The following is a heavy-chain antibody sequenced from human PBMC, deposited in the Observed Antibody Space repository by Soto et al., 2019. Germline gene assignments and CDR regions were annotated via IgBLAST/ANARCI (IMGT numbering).Heavy chain of an antibody. V-gene: IGHV1-3*01. CDR3: AKSDKWPYYFDY. Sequence: ASVKVSCKASGYTFTSYAMHWVRQAPGQRLEWMGWINAGNGNTKYSQKFQGRVTITRDTSASTAYMELSSLRSEDTAVYYCAKSDKWPYYFDYWGQGTLVTVSS. D-gene: IGHD2-8*01. CDR1: GYTFTSYA. J-gene: IGHJ4*02. CDR2: INAGNGNT.